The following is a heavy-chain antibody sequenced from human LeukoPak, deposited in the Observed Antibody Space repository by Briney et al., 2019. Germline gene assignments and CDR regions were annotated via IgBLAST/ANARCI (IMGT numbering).Heavy chain of an antibody. CDR2: INSDGSNP. D-gene: IGHD3-22*01. CDR3: ARGYYYDSSGPNIPFDY. CDR1: GFTFSRYW. J-gene: IGHJ4*02. Sequence: GGSLRLSCAASGFTFSRYWMHWVRQAPGKGLVWVSRINSDGSNPSYADSVKGHFTISRDNAKNTLYLQMNSLRAEDTAVYYCARGYYYDSSGPNIPFDYWGQGTLVTVSS. V-gene: IGHV3-74*01.